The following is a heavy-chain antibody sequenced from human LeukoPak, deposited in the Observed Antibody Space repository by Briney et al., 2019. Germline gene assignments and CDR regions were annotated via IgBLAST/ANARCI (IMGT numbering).Heavy chain of an antibody. CDR2: IYSGGST. CDR1: GFTVSSDY. J-gene: IGHJ6*03. D-gene: IGHD6-19*01. V-gene: IGHV3-53*01. Sequence: PGGSPRLSCAASGFTVSSDYMSWVRQAPGKGLEWVSVIYSGGSTYYADSVKGRFTISRDNSKNTLYLQMNSLRAEDTAVYYCARESVAGTPVYYMDVWGKGTTVTVSS. CDR3: ARESVAGTPVYYMDV.